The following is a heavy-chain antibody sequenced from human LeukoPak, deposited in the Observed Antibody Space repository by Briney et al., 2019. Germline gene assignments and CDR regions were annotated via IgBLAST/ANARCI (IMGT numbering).Heavy chain of an antibody. CDR1: GGSISSGGHY. CDR2: IYYSGST. J-gene: IGHJ6*02. Sequence: SETLSLTCTVSGGSISSGGHYWNWIRQHPGKGLEWIGYIYYSGSTFYNPSLKSRLTISVDTSKNQFSLKLSSATAADTAVYYCARPSPRYQYGMDVWGQGTTVTVSS. CDR3: ARPSPRYQYGMDV. D-gene: IGHD2-2*01. V-gene: IGHV4-31*03.